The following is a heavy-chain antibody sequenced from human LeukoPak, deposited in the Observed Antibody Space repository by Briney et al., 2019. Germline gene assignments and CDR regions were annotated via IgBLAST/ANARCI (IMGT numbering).Heavy chain of an antibody. CDR3: ATVTGTTFDFDY. Sequence: ASVKVSCKVSGYTLTELSMQWVRQAPGKGLEWMGGFDPEDGETIYAQKFQGRVTMTEDTSTDTAYMELSSLRSEDTAVYYCATVTGTTFDFDYWGQGTLVTVSS. CDR2: FDPEDGET. D-gene: IGHD1-7*01. V-gene: IGHV1-24*01. CDR1: GYTLTELS. J-gene: IGHJ4*02.